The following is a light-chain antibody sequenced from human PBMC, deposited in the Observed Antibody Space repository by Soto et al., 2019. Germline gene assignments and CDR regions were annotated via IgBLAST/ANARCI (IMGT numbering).Light chain of an antibody. V-gene: IGLV2-14*03. Sequence: QSVLTQPASVSGSPGQSITISCTGTISDIGGHNYVSWYQQHPGKAPKLMIYDVSNRPSGVSYRFSGSKSGNTASLTISGLQAEDEADYYCSSYTSRSTLGVFGGGTKLTVL. CDR1: ISDIGGHNY. CDR3: SSYTSRSTLGV. CDR2: DVS. J-gene: IGLJ2*01.